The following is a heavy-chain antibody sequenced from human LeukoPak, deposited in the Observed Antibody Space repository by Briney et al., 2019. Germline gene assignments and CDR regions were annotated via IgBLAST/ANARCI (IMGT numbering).Heavy chain of an antibody. CDR2: INHSGST. Sequence: SETLSLTCAVYGGSLSGYYYNWIRQPPGKGLEWIGEINHSGSTNYNPSLKSRVTTSVDSSKKQFSLQLSSVTAADTAVYYCARGRGRYYGMDVWGQGTTVTVSS. V-gene: IGHV4-34*01. CDR1: GGSLSGYY. CDR3: ARGRGRYYGMDV. J-gene: IGHJ6*02. D-gene: IGHD3-10*01.